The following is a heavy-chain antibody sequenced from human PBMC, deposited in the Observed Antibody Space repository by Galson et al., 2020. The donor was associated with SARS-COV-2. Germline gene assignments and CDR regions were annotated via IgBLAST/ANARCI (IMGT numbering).Heavy chain of an antibody. CDR2: ISYDGSNK. D-gene: IGHD1-26*01. CDR1: GFTFSSYA. J-gene: IGHJ4*02. CDR3: ARASGGSYRNYFDY. Sequence: GGSLRLSCAASGFTFSSYAMHWVRQAPGKGLEWVAVISYDGSNKYYADSVKGRFTISRDNSKNTLYLQMNSLRAEDTAVYYCARASGGSYRNYFDYWGQGTLVTVSS. V-gene: IGHV3-30*04.